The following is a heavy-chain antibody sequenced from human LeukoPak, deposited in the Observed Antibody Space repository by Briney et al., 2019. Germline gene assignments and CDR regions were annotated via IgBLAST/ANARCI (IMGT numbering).Heavy chain of an antibody. CDR2: IYYSGST. V-gene: IGHV4-59*08. J-gene: IGHJ4*02. Sequence: SETLSLTCTVSGGSISSYYWSWIRQPPGKGLEWIGYIYYSGSTNYNPSLKSRVTISVDTSKNQFSLKLSSVTAADTAVYYCARSSSGWYFSYYFDYWGQGTLVTVSS. CDR1: GGSISSYY. D-gene: IGHD6-19*01. CDR3: ARSSSGWYFSYYFDY.